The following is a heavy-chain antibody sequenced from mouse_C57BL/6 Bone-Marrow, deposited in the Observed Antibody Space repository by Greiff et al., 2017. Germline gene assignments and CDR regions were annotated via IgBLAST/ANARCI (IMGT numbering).Heavy chain of an antibody. CDR1: GYTFTSYW. D-gene: IGHD1-1*01. Sequence: VQLQQPGAELVKPGASVKVSCKASGYTFTSYWMHWVKQRPGQGLEWIGRIHPSDSDTNYNQKFKGKATLPVDKSSSTAYMHLSSLTSEDSAVYYCAIWGTTVVEEFAYWGQGTLVTVSA. V-gene: IGHV1-74*01. CDR3: AIWGTTVVEEFAY. CDR2: IHPSDSDT. J-gene: IGHJ3*01.